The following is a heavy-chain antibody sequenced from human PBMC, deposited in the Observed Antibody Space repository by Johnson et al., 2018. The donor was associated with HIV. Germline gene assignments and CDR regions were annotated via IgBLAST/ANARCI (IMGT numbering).Heavy chain of an antibody. Sequence: LVESGGGVVQPGRSPRLSCAASGFTFSSYGMHWVRQAPGKGLEWVAVIWYDGNNKYYADSVKGRFTISRDNSKNTLYLQMNSVRAEDTAVYYCAKGPNGQLDDAFHIWGQGTMVTVSS. D-gene: IGHD6-6*01. CDR3: AKGPNGQLDDAFHI. J-gene: IGHJ3*02. CDR1: GFTFSSYG. V-gene: IGHV3-33*06. CDR2: IWYDGNNK.